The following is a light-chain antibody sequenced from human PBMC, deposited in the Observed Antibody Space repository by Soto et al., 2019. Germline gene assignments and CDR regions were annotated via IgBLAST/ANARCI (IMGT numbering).Light chain of an antibody. V-gene: IGKV3-20*01. J-gene: IGKJ2*01. CDR2: DSS. CDR3: QQYGGSPPKYT. CDR1: QSVSSTS. Sequence: EIVLTQSPGTLSLSPGERVALSCRASQSVSSTSIAWYQQKPGQAPRLLIYDSSSIATDIPDRFSGSGSGTDFTLTISRLESEDFAVYYCQQYGGSPPKYTFGQGTKLEI.